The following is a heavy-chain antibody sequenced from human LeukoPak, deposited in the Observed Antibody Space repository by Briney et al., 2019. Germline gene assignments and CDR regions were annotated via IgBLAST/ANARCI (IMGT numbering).Heavy chain of an antibody. Sequence: GGSLRLSCAASGFTFSSYSMNWVRQAPGKGLEWVSSISSSSSYIYYADSVKGRFTISRDNAKNSLYLQMNGLRAEDTAVYYCAREGSSGWYRGYFQHWGQGTLVTVSS. CDR2: ISSSSSYI. CDR1: GFTFSSYS. J-gene: IGHJ1*01. V-gene: IGHV3-21*01. CDR3: AREGSSGWYRGYFQH. D-gene: IGHD6-19*01.